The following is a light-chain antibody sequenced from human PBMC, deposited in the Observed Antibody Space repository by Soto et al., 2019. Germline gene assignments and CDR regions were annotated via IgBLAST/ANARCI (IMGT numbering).Light chain of an antibody. CDR1: QDISGR. V-gene: IGKV1-5*03. CDR3: QHYNSYSEA. J-gene: IGKJ1*01. Sequence: IQMTQSPSSVSASVGDRVTVTCRASQDISGRLAWFQQKPGKAPKLLIYKASTLKSGVPSRFSGSGSGTEFTLTISSLQPDDFATYYCQHYNSYSEAFGQGTKVDIK. CDR2: KAS.